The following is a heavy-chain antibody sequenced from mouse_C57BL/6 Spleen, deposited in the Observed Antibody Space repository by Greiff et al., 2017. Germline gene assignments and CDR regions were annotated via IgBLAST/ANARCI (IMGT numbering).Heavy chain of an antibody. CDR1: GYTFTSYW. CDR2: IDPSDSYT. CDR3: ARGDYDDGYYAMDY. Sequence: QVQLQQPGAELVKPGASVKLSCKASGYTFTSYWMQWVKQRPGQGLEWIGEIDPSDSYTNYNQKFKGKATLTVDTSSSTAYMQLSSLTSEDSAVYYCARGDYDDGYYAMDYWGQGTSVTVSS. J-gene: IGHJ4*01. D-gene: IGHD2-4*01. V-gene: IGHV1-50*01.